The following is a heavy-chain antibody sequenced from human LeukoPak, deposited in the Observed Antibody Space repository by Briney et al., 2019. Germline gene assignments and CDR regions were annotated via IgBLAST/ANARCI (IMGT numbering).Heavy chain of an antibody. D-gene: IGHD2-2*01. V-gene: IGHV4-38-2*01. Sequence: SETLSLTCAVSGYSISSGYYWGWVRQPPGKGLEWIGSIYHSGSTYYNPSLKSRVTISVGTSKNQFSLKLSSVTAADTAVYYCARLLGVVVPAAIGYWGQGTLVTVSS. CDR1: GYSISSGYY. CDR3: ARLLGVVVPAAIGY. J-gene: IGHJ4*02. CDR2: IYHSGST.